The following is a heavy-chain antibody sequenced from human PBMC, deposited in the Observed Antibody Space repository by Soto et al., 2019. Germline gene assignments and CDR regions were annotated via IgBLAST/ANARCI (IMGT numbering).Heavy chain of an antibody. D-gene: IGHD3-10*02. Sequence: GGSLRLSCAASGFTVSDYYMSWIRQAPGKGLEWLSYSSNSGTYTRYADSVKGRFSISRDNAKNSLYLQINSLRGEDSATYYCARSGDNYNVLDYWGHVPPVTVSS. V-gene: IGHV3-11*06. CDR1: GFTVSDYY. CDR2: SSNSGTYT. CDR3: ARSGDNYNVLDY. J-gene: IGHJ4*01.